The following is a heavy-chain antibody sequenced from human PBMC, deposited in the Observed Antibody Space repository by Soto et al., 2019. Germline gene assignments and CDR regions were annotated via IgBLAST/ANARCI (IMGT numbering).Heavy chain of an antibody. Sequence: GGSLRLSCAASGFTVSSNYMSWVRQAPGKGLEWVSVIYSGGSTYYADSVKGRFTISRDNSKNTLYLQMNSLSAEDTAVYYCARDRAHYDILTGYRYFDYSGEGTMVAVYS. CDR1: GFTVSSNY. J-gene: IGHJ4*02. CDR2: IYSGGST. V-gene: IGHV3-53*01. D-gene: IGHD3-9*01. CDR3: ARDRAHYDILTGYRYFDY.